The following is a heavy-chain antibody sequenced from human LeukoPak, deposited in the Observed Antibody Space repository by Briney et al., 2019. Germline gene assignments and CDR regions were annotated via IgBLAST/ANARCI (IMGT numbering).Heavy chain of an antibody. CDR3: AKDLYRSGFYPTTFDC. D-gene: IGHD6-19*01. J-gene: IGHJ4*02. Sequence: PGGSLRLSCAASGFTFSTYGMHWVRQAPGKGLEWVAFIRADGSEKYYADSVKGQITISRDNSKNTLYLQMNSLRAEDTAVYYCAKDLYRSGFYPTTFDCWGQGTLVTVSS. CDR2: IRADGSEK. CDR1: GFTFSTYG. V-gene: IGHV3-30*02.